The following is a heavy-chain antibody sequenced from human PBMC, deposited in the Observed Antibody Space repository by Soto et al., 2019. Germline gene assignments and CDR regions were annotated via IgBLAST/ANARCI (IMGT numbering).Heavy chain of an antibody. J-gene: IGHJ4*02. Sequence: QVQLLQSRAEVKKPGASVKVSCKASGYTFTSYGISWVLQAPGQGLEWMGWSSAYNGNTNYAQKLQGRVTMTTDTSTSTAYMELTSLRSDDTAVYYCARGRRGYCSGGSCFYVYDYWGQGTLVTVSS. V-gene: IGHV1-18*01. CDR2: SSAYNGNT. CDR1: GYTFTSYG. CDR3: ARGRRGYCSGGSCFYVYDY. D-gene: IGHD2-15*01.